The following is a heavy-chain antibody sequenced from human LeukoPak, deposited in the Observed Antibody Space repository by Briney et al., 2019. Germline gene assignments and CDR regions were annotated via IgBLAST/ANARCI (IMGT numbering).Heavy chain of an antibody. CDR1: GGTFSSYA. J-gene: IGHJ3*02. CDR2: IIPIFGTA. D-gene: IGHD2-21*01. V-gene: IGHV1-69*13. CDR3: ARGVGIRRAFDI. Sequence: ASVKVSCKASGGTFSSYAISWVRQAPGQGLEWMGGIIPIFGTANYAQKFQGRVTITADESTSTAYMELSSLRSEDTAVYYCARGVGIRRAFDIWXXXTMVTVSS.